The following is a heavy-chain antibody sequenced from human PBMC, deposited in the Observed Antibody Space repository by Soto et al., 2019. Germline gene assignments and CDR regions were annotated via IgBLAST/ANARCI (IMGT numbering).Heavy chain of an antibody. Sequence: QVQLVESGGGVVQPGRSLRLSCAASGFTFSSYAMHWVRQAPGKGLEWVAVISYDGSNKYYADSVKGRFTISRDNSKNTLYLQMNSLRAEDTAVYYCARDLDHYGSGSYYLWGQGTLVTVSS. D-gene: IGHD3-10*01. CDR1: GFTFSSYA. CDR2: ISYDGSNK. CDR3: ARDLDHYGSGSYYL. J-gene: IGHJ4*02. V-gene: IGHV3-30-3*01.